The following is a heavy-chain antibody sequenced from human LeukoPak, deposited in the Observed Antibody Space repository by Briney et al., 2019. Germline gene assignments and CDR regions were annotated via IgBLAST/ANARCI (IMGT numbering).Heavy chain of an antibody. CDR1: GYTFTTYD. CDR2: MNPDSGNT. V-gene: IGHV1-8*01. J-gene: IGHJ5*02. Sequence: ASVKVSCKASGYTFTTYDINWVRQATGQGLEWMGWMNPDSGNTGYAQKFQGRVTMTRNTSISTAYMELSSLRSEDTAVYYCARGRGSGHKENWFDPWGQGTLVTVSS. D-gene: IGHD6-19*01. CDR3: ARGRGSGHKENWFDP.